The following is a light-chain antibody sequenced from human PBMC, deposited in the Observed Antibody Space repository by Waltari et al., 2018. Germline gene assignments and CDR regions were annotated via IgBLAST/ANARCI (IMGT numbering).Light chain of an antibody. V-gene: IGLV2-23*02. J-gene: IGLJ1*01. CDR2: EVT. Sequence: QSGLTQPASVSGSPGQSITISCTGTSSDVGNYNLVSWYQQYPGKAPVLMVYEVTKRTSGVPDRFSGSKSCNTASLTILGLQSEDEADYYCCSYAGLGIYVFGTGTKVTVL. CDR1: SSDVGNYNL. CDR3: CSYAGLGIYV.